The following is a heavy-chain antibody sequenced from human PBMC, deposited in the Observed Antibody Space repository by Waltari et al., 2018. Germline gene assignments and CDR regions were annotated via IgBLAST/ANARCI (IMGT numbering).Heavy chain of an antibody. D-gene: IGHD5-18*01. Sequence: QVQLQESGSGLLKPSETLSLTCAVSRGSISTYYWSWIRQPPGKGLEWIGHIHYSGTTKYNPSLESRVTISLDTSKNQFLLKLSSVAAADTAVYYCARSRVTARFYYYYMDVWGRGTTVAVSS. J-gene: IGHJ6*03. CDR2: IHYSGTT. CDR3: ARSRVTARFYYYYMDV. V-gene: IGHV4-59*01. CDR1: RGSISTYY.